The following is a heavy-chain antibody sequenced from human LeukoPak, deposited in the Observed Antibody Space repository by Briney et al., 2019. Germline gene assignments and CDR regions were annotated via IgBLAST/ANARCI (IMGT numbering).Heavy chain of an antibody. CDR2: ISGSGRTT. J-gene: IGHJ6*02. D-gene: IGHD3-16*01. CDR3: AKLGALMKNGLDV. Sequence: PGGSLRLSCAASGXTFSNYAMSWVRQAPGKGLEWVSDISGSGRTTNYADSVKGRFTISRDRSKNTLDLQMNSLRAEDTAVYYCAKLGALMKNGLDVWGQGTTVTVSS. CDR1: GXTFSNYA. V-gene: IGHV3-23*01.